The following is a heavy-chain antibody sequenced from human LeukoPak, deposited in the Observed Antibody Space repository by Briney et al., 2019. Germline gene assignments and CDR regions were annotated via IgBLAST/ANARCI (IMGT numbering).Heavy chain of an antibody. V-gene: IGHV4-38-2*02. CDR2: IYPSGTT. CDR3: ARAYSSSWYFNWFDP. J-gene: IGHJ5*02. D-gene: IGHD6-13*01. CDR1: GYSISSGYY. Sequence: PSETLSLTCTVSGYSISSGYYWGWIRQPPGKGLEGIGNIYPSGTTYYNPSLKTRDTISVDTSKNQFCLKLSSVTAADTAVYFCARAYSSSWYFNWFDPWGQGTLVTVSS.